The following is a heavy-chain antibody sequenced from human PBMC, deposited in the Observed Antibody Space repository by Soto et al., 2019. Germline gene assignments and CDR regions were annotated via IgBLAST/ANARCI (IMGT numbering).Heavy chain of an antibody. CDR1: GYTFTSYD. D-gene: IGHD6-13*01. CDR3: SRKSAGIHYHYGMDV. V-gene: IGHV1-8*01. Sequence: GASVRVSCKAAGYTFTSYDINWVRQATGQGLEWMGWMNPNSGNTGHAQKFLGRVTMTRNTSISTAYMELSSLRSEGTAVYYCSRKSAGIHYHYGMDVWGPGTTVTVSS. J-gene: IGHJ6*02. CDR2: MNPNSGNT.